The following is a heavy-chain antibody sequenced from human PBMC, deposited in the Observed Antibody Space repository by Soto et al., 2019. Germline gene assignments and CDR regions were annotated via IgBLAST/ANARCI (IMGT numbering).Heavy chain of an antibody. CDR1: GGSISSSSYY. Sequence: PSETLSLTCTVSGGSISSSSYYWGWIRQPPGKGLEWTGSIYYSGSTYYNPSLKSRVTISVDTSKNQFSLKLSSVTAADTAVYYCAGVEYYDICIDPWGQGTLVTVSS. D-gene: IGHD3-9*01. V-gene: IGHV4-39*01. CDR3: AGVEYYDICIDP. CDR2: IYYSGST. J-gene: IGHJ5*02.